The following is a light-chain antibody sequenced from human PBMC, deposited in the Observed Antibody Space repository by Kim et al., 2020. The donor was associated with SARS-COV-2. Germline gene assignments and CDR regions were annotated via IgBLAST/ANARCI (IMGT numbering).Light chain of an antibody. CDR1: SGDVGGYDY. J-gene: IGLJ3*02. CDR3: CSYAGDYTWV. V-gene: IGLV2-11*01. Sequence: GQSVTISCTGTSGDVGGYDYVSWYQQHPGKAPKVMISDVSERPSGVPDRFSGSKSGNTASLTISGLQAEDEADYYCCSYAGDYTWVFGGGTQLTVL. CDR2: DVS.